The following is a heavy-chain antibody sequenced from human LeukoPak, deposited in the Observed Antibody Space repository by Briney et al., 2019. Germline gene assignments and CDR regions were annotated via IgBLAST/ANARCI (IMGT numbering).Heavy chain of an antibody. V-gene: IGHV1-46*01. CDR3: AIRLFGSDYYDSSGYSVSRLDY. CDR2: INPSGGST. CDR1: GYTFTSYY. Sequence: GASVKVSCKASGYTFTSYYMHWVRQAPGQGLEWMGIINPSGGSTSYAQKFQGRVTMTRDMSTSTVYMELSSLRSEDTAVYYCAIRLFGSDYYDSSGYSVSRLDYWGQGTLVTVSS. J-gene: IGHJ4*02. D-gene: IGHD3-22*01.